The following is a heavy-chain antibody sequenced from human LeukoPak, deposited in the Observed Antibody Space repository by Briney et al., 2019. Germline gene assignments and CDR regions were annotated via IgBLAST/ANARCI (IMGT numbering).Heavy chain of an antibody. CDR2: IYSGGST. CDR1: GFTVSSDY. CDR3: ARNWFDP. J-gene: IGHJ5*02. V-gene: IGHV3-53*05. Sequence: GGSLRLSSAASGFTVSSDYMSWVRQAPGKGLEWVSVIYSGGSTYYADSVKGRFTISRDKSKNTVYLQMNSLRFEDTAMYYCARNWFDPWGQGTLVTVSS.